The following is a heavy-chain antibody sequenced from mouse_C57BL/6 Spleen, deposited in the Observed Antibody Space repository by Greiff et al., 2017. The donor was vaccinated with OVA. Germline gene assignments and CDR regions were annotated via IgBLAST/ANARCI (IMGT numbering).Heavy chain of an antibody. V-gene: IGHV1-15*01. D-gene: IGHD1-1*01. CDR2: IDPETGGT. Sequence: VKLVESGAELVRPGASVTLSCKASGYTFTDYEMHWVKQTPVHGLEWIGAIDPETGGTAYNQKFKGKAILTADKSSSTAYMELRSLTSEDSAVYYCTRGVITTVVANAMDYWGQGTSVTVSS. J-gene: IGHJ4*01. CDR1: GYTFTDYE. CDR3: TRGVITTVVANAMDY.